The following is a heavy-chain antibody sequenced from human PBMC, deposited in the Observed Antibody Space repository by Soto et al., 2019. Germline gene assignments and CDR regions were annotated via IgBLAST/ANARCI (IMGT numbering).Heavy chain of an antibody. V-gene: IGHV1-69*04. Sequence: ASVKVSCKASGGTFSSYTISWVRQAPGQGLEWMGRIIPILGIANYAQKFQGRVTITADKSTSTAYMELSSLRSEDTAVYYCAREYPEPPCSGGSCYQFYYYYYYMDVWGKGTTVTVSS. J-gene: IGHJ6*03. CDR3: AREYPEPPCSGGSCYQFYYYYYYMDV. D-gene: IGHD2-15*01. CDR1: GGTFSSYT. CDR2: IIPILGIA.